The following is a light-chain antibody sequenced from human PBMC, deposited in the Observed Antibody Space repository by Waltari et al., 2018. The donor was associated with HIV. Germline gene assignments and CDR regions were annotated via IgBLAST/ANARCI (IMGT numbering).Light chain of an antibody. CDR1: QGISNS. CDR2: AAS. Sequence: DIQMTQSPSSLSASVGDRVTITYRASQGISNSLAWYQQKPGNAPKLLLYAASKLESGVPSRFSGSGSGTDYTLTISSLQPEDFATYYCQHYYRTPHVLGQGTKVEIK. J-gene: IGKJ1*01. V-gene: IGKV1-NL1*01. CDR3: QHYYRTPHV.